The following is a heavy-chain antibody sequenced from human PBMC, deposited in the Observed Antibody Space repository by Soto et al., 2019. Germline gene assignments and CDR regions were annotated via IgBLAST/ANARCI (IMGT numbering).Heavy chain of an antibody. Sequence: QVQLQESGPGLVKPSGSLSLTYAVSGGSFSSSNWWSWVRQPPGKGLEWIGEIYHSGSTNYNPSLKGRVTISVDKSKNQFSLKLSSVTAADTAVDYCARDGCRSWPLGMDVWGQGTTVTVSS. D-gene: IGHD6-13*01. J-gene: IGHJ6*02. CDR3: ARDGCRSWPLGMDV. CDR2: IYHSGST. V-gene: IGHV4-4*02. CDR1: GGSFSSSNW.